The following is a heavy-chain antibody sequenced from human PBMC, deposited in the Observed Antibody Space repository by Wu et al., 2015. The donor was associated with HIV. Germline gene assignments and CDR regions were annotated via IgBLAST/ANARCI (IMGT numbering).Heavy chain of an antibody. Sequence: QVQLVQSGADVKKPGSSVKVSCKASGGTFSSYAISWVRQAPRQGLEWMGGIIPIFGTANYAQKFQGRVTITADESTSTAYMELSSLRSEDTAVYYCARSYYDDLTGYYIHGMDVWGQGTTVTVSS. D-gene: IGHD3-9*01. CDR2: IIPIFGTA. CDR1: GGTFSSYA. J-gene: IGHJ6*02. V-gene: IGHV1-69*12. CDR3: ARSYYDDLTGYYIHGMDV.